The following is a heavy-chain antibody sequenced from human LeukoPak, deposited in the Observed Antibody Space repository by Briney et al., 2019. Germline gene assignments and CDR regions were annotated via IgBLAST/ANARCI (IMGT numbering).Heavy chain of an antibody. Sequence: GGSLRLSCAASGFTFSSYAMSWVRQAPGKGLEWVSAISGSGGSTYYADSVKGRFTISRDNSKNTLYLQMNSLRAEDTAVYYCAKESQPVLLWFGELIGGDYFDYWGQGTLVTVSS. CDR2: ISGSGGST. CDR1: GFTFSSYA. V-gene: IGHV3-23*01. CDR3: AKESQPVLLWFGELIGGDYFDY. D-gene: IGHD3-10*01. J-gene: IGHJ4*02.